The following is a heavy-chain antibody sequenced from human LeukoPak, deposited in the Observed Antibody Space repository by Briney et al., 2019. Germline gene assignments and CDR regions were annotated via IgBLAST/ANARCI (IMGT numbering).Heavy chain of an antibody. J-gene: IGHJ3*02. D-gene: IGHD3-22*01. CDR1: GFTFSSYG. V-gene: IGHV3-23*01. Sequence: PGGSLRLSCAASGFTFSSYGMSWVRQAPGKGLEWVSAISGTGGTTYYADSVKGRFTISRDNSKNTLYLQMNSLRAEDTAVYYCAKGDSSGYYYEVLPLDAFDIWGQGTMVTVSS. CDR2: ISGTGGTT. CDR3: AKGDSSGYYYEVLPLDAFDI.